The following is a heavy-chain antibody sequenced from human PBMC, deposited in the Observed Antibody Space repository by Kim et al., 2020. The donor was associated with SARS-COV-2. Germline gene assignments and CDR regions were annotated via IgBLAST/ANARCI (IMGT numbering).Heavy chain of an antibody. D-gene: IGHD3-3*01. CDR1: GFTFTSSA. CDR3: AAVTLTTIFGVAPPDY. V-gene: IGHV1-58*02. CDR2: IVVGSGNT. J-gene: IGHJ4*02. Sequence: SVKVSCKASGFTFTSSAMQWVRQARGQRLEWIGWIVVGSGNTNYAQKFQERVTITRDMSTSTAYMELSSLRSEDTAVYYCAAVTLTTIFGVAPPDYWGQGTLVTVSS.